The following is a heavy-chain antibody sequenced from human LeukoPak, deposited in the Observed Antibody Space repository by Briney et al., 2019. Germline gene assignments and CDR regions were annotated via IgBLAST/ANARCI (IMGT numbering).Heavy chain of an antibody. D-gene: IGHD3-3*01. V-gene: IGHV4-38-2*02. CDR1: GYSISSGYY. CDR2: IYHSGST. Sequence: SETLSLTCTVSGYSISSGYYWGWIRQPPGKGLEWIGSIYHSGSTYYNPSLKSRVIISLDTSKNQFSLKLSSVTAADTAVYYCARGPRITIFGVAANWFDPWGQGTLVTVSS. CDR3: ARGPRITIFGVAANWFDP. J-gene: IGHJ5*02.